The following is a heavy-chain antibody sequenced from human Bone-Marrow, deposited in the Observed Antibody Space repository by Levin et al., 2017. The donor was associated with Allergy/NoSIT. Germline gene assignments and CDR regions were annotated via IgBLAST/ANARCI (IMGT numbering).Heavy chain of an antibody. V-gene: IGHV5-10-1*01. D-gene: IGHD3-10*01. J-gene: IGHJ4*02. CDR2: IDPSDSQI. Sequence: GESLKISCQGSGYSFTSYWISWVRQMPGKGLEWMGRIDPSDSQINYNPSFQGHVTFSVDKSVSTVYLQWTSLTASDTAMYYCATSGSSWFYWGQGSLVIVSS. CDR3: ATSGSSWFY. CDR1: GYSFTSYW.